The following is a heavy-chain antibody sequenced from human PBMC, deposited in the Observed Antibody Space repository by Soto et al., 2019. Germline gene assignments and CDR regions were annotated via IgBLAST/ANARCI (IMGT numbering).Heavy chain of an antibody. D-gene: IGHD6-6*01. J-gene: IGHJ6*02. Sequence: GSLRVAGAASGFTCGAYGMHWVRQAPGKGLEWLAVISNNGINKYYAESVKGRFTISRDNSRDTLFLQMNSLRGEDTAIYYCAKVIRADSTSSNFYYYSGLDVWGQGTTVTVSS. CDR3: AKVIRADSTSSNFYYYSGLDV. V-gene: IGHV3-30*18. CDR2: ISNNGINK. CDR1: GFTCGAYG.